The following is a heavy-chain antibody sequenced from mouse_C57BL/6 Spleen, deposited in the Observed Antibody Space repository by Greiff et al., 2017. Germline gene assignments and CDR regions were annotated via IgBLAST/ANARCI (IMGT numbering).Heavy chain of an antibody. CDR3: ASLYGSSLFAY. CDR2: IDPSDSYT. Sequence: QVHVKQPGAELVRPGTSVKLSCKASGYTFTSYWMHWVKQRPGQGLEWIGVIDPSDSYTNYNQKFKGKATLTVDTSSSTAYMQLSSLTSEDSAVYYCASLYGSSLFAYWGQGTLVTVSA. CDR1: GYTFTSYW. J-gene: IGHJ3*01. D-gene: IGHD1-1*01. V-gene: IGHV1-59*01.